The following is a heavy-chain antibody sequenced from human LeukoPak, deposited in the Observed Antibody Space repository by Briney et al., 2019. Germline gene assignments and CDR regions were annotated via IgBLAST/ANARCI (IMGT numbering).Heavy chain of an antibody. V-gene: IGHV4-38-2*02. Sequence: SETLCLTCTVSGYSMSSGYYWGWIRQPPGKGLEWIGSIYHSGSTYYNPSLKSRVTISVDTSKNQFSLKLSSVTAADTAVYYCARSSCYYYMDVWGKGTTVTVSS. CDR2: IYHSGST. CDR3: ARSSCYYYMDV. J-gene: IGHJ6*03. CDR1: GYSMSSGYY.